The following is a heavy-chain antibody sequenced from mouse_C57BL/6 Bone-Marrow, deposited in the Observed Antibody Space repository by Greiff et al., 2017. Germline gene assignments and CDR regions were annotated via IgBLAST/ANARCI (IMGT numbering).Heavy chain of an antibody. Sequence: EVQLVESGGGLVKPGGSLKLSCAASGFTFSSYAMSWVRQTPEKRLEWVATISDGGSYTYYPDNVKGRFTISRDDSHSMLYLQMNNLKTEDTAMYYCVREGLLRPFAYWGQGTLVTVSA. CDR3: VREGLLRPFAY. CDR2: ISDGGSYT. D-gene: IGHD2-3*01. V-gene: IGHV5-4*01. J-gene: IGHJ3*01. CDR1: GFTFSSYA.